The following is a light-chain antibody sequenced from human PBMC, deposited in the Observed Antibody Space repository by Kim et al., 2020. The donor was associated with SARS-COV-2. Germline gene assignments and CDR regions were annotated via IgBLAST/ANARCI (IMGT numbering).Light chain of an antibody. V-gene: IGLV2-14*01. J-gene: IGLJ1*01. CDR1: GGDVGGFNF. Sequence: QSALTQPASVSGSPGQSITLSCTGTGGDVGGFNFVSWYQQRPDKAPQLMIFDVNKRPSGVSDRFSGSKSGNTASLTISGLQAEDEADYYCSSYTSDSTFVFGTGTKVTVL. CDR3: SSYTSDSTFV. CDR2: DVN.